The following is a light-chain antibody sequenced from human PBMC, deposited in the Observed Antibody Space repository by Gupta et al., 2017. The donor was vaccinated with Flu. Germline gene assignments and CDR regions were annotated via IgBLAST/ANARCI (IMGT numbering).Light chain of an antibody. CDR1: QIVGIV. Sequence: PLSVSQLSGATFPSRASQIVGIVLAWYQQKPGQAKRLLIYCASPRATAFPARFGCGGSGTDFTLIIRTLQSEYFALYSCQHYSNRTPPCPFGQGTKVEIK. J-gene: IGKJ2*01. CDR3: QHYSNRTPPCP. CDR2: CAS. V-gene: IGKV3-15*01.